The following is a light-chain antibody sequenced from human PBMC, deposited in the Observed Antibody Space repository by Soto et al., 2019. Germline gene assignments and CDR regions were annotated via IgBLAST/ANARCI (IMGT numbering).Light chain of an antibody. V-gene: IGKV3-20*01. CDR3: QQYGSSPIA. Sequence: EIVVTQSPGTLSLSQGEGAPLSCRASQSFRNSYLPWYQKKPGQAPRHLIYGASSRATGIPDMFSGSGSGTDFTVTISSRAPNDFAVYYCQQYGSSPIAFGQGTRLET. CDR1: QSFRNSY. CDR2: GAS. J-gene: IGKJ5*01.